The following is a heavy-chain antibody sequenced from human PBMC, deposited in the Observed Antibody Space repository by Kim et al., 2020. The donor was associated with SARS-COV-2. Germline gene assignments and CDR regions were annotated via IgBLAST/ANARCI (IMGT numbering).Heavy chain of an antibody. J-gene: IGHJ3*02. CDR1: GGSISSGGYY. Sequence: SETLSLTCTVSGGSISSGGYYWSWIRQHPGKGLEWIGYIYYSGSTYYNPSLKSRVTISVDTSKNQFSLKLSSVTAADKAVYYCARTSTSGGVNAFDIWGQGTMVTVSS. D-gene: IGHD2-15*01. CDR2: IYYSGST. CDR3: ARTSTSGGVNAFDI. V-gene: IGHV4-31*03.